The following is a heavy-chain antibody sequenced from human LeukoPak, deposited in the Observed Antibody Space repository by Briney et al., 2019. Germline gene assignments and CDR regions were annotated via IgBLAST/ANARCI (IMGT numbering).Heavy chain of an antibody. D-gene: IGHD2-15*01. CDR3: ATSARTYIGSSLDY. V-gene: IGHV3-74*01. CDR2: ISSDASIT. Sequence: GGSLRLSCAASGLTFSTYWMHWVRQDPGKGLVWVSRISSDASITSYADPVKGRFTISRDNAKNTLYLQTNSLRAEDTALYYCATSARTYIGSSLDYWGQGTLVTVSS. CDR1: GLTFSTYW. J-gene: IGHJ4*02.